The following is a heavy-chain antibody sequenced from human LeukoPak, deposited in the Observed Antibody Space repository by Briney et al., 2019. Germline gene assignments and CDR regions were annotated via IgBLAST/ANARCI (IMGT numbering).Heavy chain of an antibody. CDR1: GGSFSGYY. CDR3: ASRYCSGGSCPFDY. Sequence: SETLSLTCAVYGGSFSGYYWSWIRQPPGKGLEWIGEINHSGSTSYNPSLKSRVTISVDTSMNQFSLKLSSVTAADTAVYYCASRYCSGGSCPFDYWGQGTLVTVSS. J-gene: IGHJ4*02. CDR2: INHSGST. D-gene: IGHD2-15*01. V-gene: IGHV4-34*01.